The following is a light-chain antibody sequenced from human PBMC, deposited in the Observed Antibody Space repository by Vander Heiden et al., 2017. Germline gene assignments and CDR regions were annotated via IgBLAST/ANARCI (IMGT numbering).Light chain of an antibody. J-gene: IGLJ2*01. CDR3: CSYAGSSTSVV. CDR1: SSDVGSYNL. Sequence: QSALTQPASVSGSPGQSITIPCTGTSSDVGSYNLGSWYQQHPGKAPKLMIYEGSKRPSGVSNRFSGSKSGNTASLTISGLQAEDEADYYCCSYAGSSTSVVFGGGTKLTVL. CDR2: EGS. V-gene: IGLV2-23*01.